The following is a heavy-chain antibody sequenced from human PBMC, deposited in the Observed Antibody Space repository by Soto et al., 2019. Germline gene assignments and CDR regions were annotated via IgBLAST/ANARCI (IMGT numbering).Heavy chain of an antibody. J-gene: IGHJ4*02. CDR3: ARGLYDSGGFYFDF. Sequence: EVQLVESGGGLIQPGGSLRLSCAASGFNFIRKYMIWVRQAPGKGLEWVSILYSGGTTYYADSVKGRFTISRDTSENTLYLQMNSLRAEDTAVYYCARGLYDSGGFYFDFWGQGTLVTVSS. CDR2: LYSGGTT. D-gene: IGHD3-10*01. CDR1: GFNFIRKY. V-gene: IGHV3-53*01.